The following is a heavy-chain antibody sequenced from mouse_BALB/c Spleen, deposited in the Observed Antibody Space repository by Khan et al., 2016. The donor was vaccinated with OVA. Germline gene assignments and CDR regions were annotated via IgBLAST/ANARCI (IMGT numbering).Heavy chain of an antibody. J-gene: IGHJ3*01. CDR3: GRLGCGNYWFAY. Sequence: VQLKQSGAELLRPGALVKLSCKASGFSITDFYMHWVKQRPEQGLEWIGWIDPENGDTIYDPNFQGKASIIADTSSNTAYLQLSSLPSEDTAVYYCGRLGCGNYWFAYWGQGTLVTVSA. D-gene: IGHD2-1*01. CDR2: IDPENGDT. CDR1: GFSITDFY. V-gene: IGHV14-1*02.